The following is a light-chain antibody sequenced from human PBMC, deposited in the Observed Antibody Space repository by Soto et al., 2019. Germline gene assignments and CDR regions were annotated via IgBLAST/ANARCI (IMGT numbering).Light chain of an antibody. V-gene: IGLV2-23*01. CDR1: SSDIGSHNL. J-gene: IGLJ1*01. CDR2: EGS. CDR3: CSYAGKSSYV. Sequence: QSALTQPASVSGSPGQSITISCTGISSDIGSHNLVSWYQQHPGKAPKLMIYEGSKRPSGVSDRFSASKSGNTASLTISGLQAEDEADYYCCSYAGKSSYVFGPGTKLTVL.